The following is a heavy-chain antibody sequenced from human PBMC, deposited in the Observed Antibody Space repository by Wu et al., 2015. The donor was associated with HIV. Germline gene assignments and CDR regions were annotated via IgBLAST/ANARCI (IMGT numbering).Heavy chain of an antibody. Sequence: QVQLVQSGAEVKKPGASVKVSCKISRYTLSKLSMHWVRQPPGKGLEWMGGFDPAKGETIFAQKFQGRVTMTDDISTDTAYMELSSLRSEDTAIYYCTTGIVVPSTMLGYLDYWGHGRLATVSS. D-gene: IGHD2-2*01. CDR1: RYTLSKLS. J-gene: IGHJ4*01. CDR3: TTGIVVPSTMLGYLDY. CDR2: FDPAKGET. V-gene: IGHV1-24*01.